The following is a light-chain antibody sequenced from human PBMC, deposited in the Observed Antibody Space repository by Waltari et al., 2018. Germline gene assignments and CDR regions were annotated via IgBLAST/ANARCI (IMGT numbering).Light chain of an antibody. J-gene: IGLJ3*02. CDR3: SSQSSNNVVL. CDR2: DVS. CDR1: SSDVGSYNY. Sequence: QSALTQPASVSGSPGQSITISCTGISSDVGSYNYVSWYQAHPGQGPKVIIYDVSDRPSGVSARFSGSKSGNTASLTISGLQAEDEADYYCSSQSSNNVVLFGGGTKVTVL. V-gene: IGLV2-14*03.